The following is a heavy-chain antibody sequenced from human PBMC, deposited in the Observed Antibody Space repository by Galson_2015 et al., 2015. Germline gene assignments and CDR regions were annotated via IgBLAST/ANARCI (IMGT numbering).Heavy chain of an antibody. CDR2: IRSKAYGGTT. CDR1: GFTFGDYA. V-gene: IGHV3-49*03. CDR3: TRLGYCSGGSCFGDPFDY. Sequence: SLRLSCAASGFTFGDYAMSWFRQAPGKGLEWVGFIRSKAYGGTTEYAASVKGRFTISRDDSKSIAYLQMNSLKTEDTAVYYCTRLGYCSGGSCFGDPFDYWGQGTLVTVSS. J-gene: IGHJ4*02. D-gene: IGHD2-15*01.